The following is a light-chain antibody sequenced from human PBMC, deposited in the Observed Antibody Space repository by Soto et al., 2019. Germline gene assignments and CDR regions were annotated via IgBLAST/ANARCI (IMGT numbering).Light chain of an antibody. CDR1: QSISSY. J-gene: IGKJ1*01. V-gene: IGKV1-39*01. Sequence: DIQMTQSPSSLSASVGDRVTLTCRASQSISSYLNWYQQEPGKAPKLIIYAASTLQRGVPSKYTGSGSGTDFTLTISSLQPEDFATYYCQQTYSTPRTFGQGTKVEIK. CDR2: AAS. CDR3: QQTYSTPRT.